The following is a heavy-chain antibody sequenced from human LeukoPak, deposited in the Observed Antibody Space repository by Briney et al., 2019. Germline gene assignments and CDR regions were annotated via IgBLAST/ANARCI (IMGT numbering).Heavy chain of an antibody. J-gene: IGHJ6*02. CDR3: ARGGGLDV. Sequence: PGGSLRLSCAASGFTFSSYAMSWVRQAPVKGLEWVSVIYSGGSTYYADSVKGRFTISRDNAKNSLYLQMRNLRAEDTAVYFCARGGGLDVWGRGATVTVSS. CDR2: IYSGGST. D-gene: IGHD3-16*01. V-gene: IGHV3-23*03. CDR1: GFTFSSYA.